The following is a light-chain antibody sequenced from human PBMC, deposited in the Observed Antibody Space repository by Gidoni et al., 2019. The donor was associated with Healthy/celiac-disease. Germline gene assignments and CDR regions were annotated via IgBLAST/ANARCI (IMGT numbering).Light chain of an antibody. CDR2: DAS. Sequence: EILLPQSPATLSLSPGERATLSCRASQSVSSYLAWYQQKPGQAPRLLIYDASNRATGIPARFSGSGSGTDFTLTISSLEPEDFAVYYCQQRSNWLLTFGGGTKVEIK. J-gene: IGKJ4*01. CDR3: QQRSNWLLT. CDR1: QSVSSY. V-gene: IGKV3-11*01.